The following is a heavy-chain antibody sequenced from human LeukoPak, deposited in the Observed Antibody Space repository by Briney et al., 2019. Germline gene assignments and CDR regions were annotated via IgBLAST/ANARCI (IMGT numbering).Heavy chain of an antibody. CDR3: ARRYGSGSNDY. CDR1: GYTFTGYY. D-gene: IGHD3-10*01. Sequence: GASVEVSCKASGYTFTGYYMHWVRQAPGQGVEWMGWINPNSGGTNYAQKFQGRVTMTRDTSISTAYMELSRLRSDDTAVYYCARRYGSGSNDYWGQGTLVTVSS. V-gene: IGHV1-2*02. CDR2: INPNSGGT. J-gene: IGHJ4*02.